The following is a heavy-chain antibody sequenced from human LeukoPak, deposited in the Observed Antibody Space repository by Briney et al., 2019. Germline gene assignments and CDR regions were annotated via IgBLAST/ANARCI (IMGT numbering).Heavy chain of an antibody. Sequence: ASVKVSCKASGYTFTGYCMHWVRQAPGQGLEWMGWINPNNGDTNYAQKFQGRVTVTRDTSISTAYMELSSLRSDDTAVYYCARTRGSHISMAYLDYWGQGTLVTVSS. D-gene: IGHD2/OR15-2a*01. V-gene: IGHV1-2*02. J-gene: IGHJ4*02. CDR2: INPNNGDT. CDR1: GYTFTGYC. CDR3: ARTRGSHISMAYLDY.